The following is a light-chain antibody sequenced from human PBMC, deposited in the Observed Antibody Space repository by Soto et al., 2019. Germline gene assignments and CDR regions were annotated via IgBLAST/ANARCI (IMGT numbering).Light chain of an antibody. Sequence: EIVLTQSPGTLSLSPGERATLSCGARQTVTSNYLAWYQQKPGQAPRLLIFGASIRATGIPDRFSGSGSGTDFTLTISRLEPEDFAVYYCQQYGSSPITFGQGTRLEIK. CDR2: GAS. CDR1: QTVTSNY. V-gene: IGKV3-20*01. CDR3: QQYGSSPIT. J-gene: IGKJ5*01.